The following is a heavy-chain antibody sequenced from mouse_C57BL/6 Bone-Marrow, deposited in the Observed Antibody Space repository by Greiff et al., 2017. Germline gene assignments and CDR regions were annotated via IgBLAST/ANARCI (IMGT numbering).Heavy chain of an antibody. CDR3: APNWAWFAY. CDR1: GYQFTDYY. CDR2: INPYNGGT. D-gene: IGHD4-1*01. V-gene: IGHV1-19*01. J-gene: IGHJ3*01. Sequence: DVQLQESGPVLVKPGASVKMSCKASGYQFTDYYMNWVKQSHGKSLEWIGVINPYNGGTSYNQKFKGKATLTVDKSSSTAYMELNSLTAEDSAVXYCAPNWAWFAYWGQGTLVTVAA.